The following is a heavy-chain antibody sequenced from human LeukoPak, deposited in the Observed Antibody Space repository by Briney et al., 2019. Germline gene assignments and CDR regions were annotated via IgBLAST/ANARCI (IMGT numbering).Heavy chain of an antibody. CDR2: ISGSGDNK. D-gene: IGHD6-19*01. V-gene: IGHV3-23*01. Sequence: GGSLRLSRAASGFTFSSYTMSWVRQAPGKGLEWVSIISGSGDNKYHADSVKGRFTISRDNSKNTLYLQMNSLRAEDTAVYYCAKDDIAVAAYYFDYWGQGTLVTVSS. J-gene: IGHJ4*02. CDR3: AKDDIAVAAYYFDY. CDR1: GFTFSSYT.